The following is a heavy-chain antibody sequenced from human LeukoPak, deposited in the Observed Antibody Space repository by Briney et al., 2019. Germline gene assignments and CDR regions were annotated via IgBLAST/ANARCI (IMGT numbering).Heavy chain of an antibody. J-gene: IGHJ6*02. CDR2: IIPIFGTA. CDR1: GGTVSSYA. V-gene: IGHV1-69*01. D-gene: IGHD3-22*01. CDR3: AIGPYYYDSSGYFYYYGMDV. Sequence: ASVKVSCKSSGGTVSSYAIIWVRQAPGQGLEWMGGIIPIFGTANYAQKFQGRVTITADESTSTAYMELSSLRSEDTAVYYCAIGPYYYDSSGYFYYYGMDVWGQGTTVTVSS.